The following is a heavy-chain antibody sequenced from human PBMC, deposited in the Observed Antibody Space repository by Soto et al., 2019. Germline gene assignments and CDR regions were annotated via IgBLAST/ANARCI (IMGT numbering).Heavy chain of an antibody. CDR2: ISYDGGER. CDR3: ARDLPLYCRGDCNFDF. J-gene: IGHJ4*02. CDR1: GFIFSRYG. D-gene: IGHD2-21*02. V-gene: IGHV3-30*03. Sequence: GGSLRLSCGGSGFIFSRYGTHWVRQAPGKGLEWVTGISYDGGERFYADSVKGRFTISRDNSKNRLDLQMSSLRPEDTAVYYCARDLPLYCRGDCNFDFWGQGTLVTVSS.